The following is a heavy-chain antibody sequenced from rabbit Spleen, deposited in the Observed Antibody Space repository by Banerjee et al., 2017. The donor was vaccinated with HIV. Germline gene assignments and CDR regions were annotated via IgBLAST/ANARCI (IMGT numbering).Heavy chain of an antibody. J-gene: IGHJ4*01. Sequence: QLVESGGGLVQPGGSLKLSCKASGFDLSNYGVSWVRQAPGKGLEWIGYIDPIFSSTHDATWVKGRFTISSHNAQNTLYLQLNSLTAADTATYFCARDDGSYDYIDGYFNLWGPGTLVTVS. CDR1: GFDLSNYG. D-gene: IGHD6-1*01. V-gene: IGHV1S7*01. CDR3: ARDDGSYDYIDGYFNL. CDR2: IDPIFSST.